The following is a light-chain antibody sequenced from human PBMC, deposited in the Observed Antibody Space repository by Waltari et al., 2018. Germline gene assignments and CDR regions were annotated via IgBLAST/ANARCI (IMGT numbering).Light chain of an antibody. CDR1: SSAIGNYNY. V-gene: IGLV2-14*03. CDR2: NVS. CDR3: SSYTTSSTWV. J-gene: IGLJ3*02. Sequence: QSALTQPASVSGSPGQSITISCNGTSSAIGNYNYVYWYQQYPGKAPKLMIDNVSDRPSGISNRFSGSKSGNTASLTISGLQAEDEADYYCSSYTTSSTWVFGGGTKLTVL.